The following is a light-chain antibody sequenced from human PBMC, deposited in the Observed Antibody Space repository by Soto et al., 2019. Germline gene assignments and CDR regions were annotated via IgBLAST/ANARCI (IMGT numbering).Light chain of an antibody. J-gene: IGLJ3*02. CDR3: AAWDDSLNGPV. Sequence: QLVLTQPPSASGTPGQRVLISCSGSSSNLGSNSGNWYQQLPGTAPKLLIYNTYQRPLGVPDRFSGSKSGTSASLAISGLQSEDEGDYFCAAWDDSLNGPVFGGGTKVTVL. CDR1: SSNLGSNS. CDR2: NTY. V-gene: IGLV1-44*01.